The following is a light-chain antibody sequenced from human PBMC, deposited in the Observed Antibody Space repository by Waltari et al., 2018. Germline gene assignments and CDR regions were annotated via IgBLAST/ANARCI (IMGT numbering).Light chain of an antibody. CDR3: QQNYNFPT. V-gene: IGKV1-39*01. J-gene: IGKJ5*01. CDR1: ETITNY. CDR2: GAS. Sequence: DIQMTQSPSSLSTSVGDRVTITCRASETITNYLNWYQQKPGKGPKLLSYGASSLQSGVPSRFSGSGSGTEFTLTISNLQPEDFATYYCQQNYNFPTFGQGTRLEIK.